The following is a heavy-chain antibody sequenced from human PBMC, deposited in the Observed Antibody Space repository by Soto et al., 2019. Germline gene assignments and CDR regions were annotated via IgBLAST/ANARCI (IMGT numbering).Heavy chain of an antibody. CDR2: IYHSGST. V-gene: IGHV4-30-2*01. Sequence: LQLQESGSGLVKPSQTLSLTCAVSDGSISSGGYSWSWIRQPPGKGLEWIGYIYHSGSTYYNPSLKSRVTISVDRSKNQFSLKLSSVTAADTAVSYCASSHAGAHITAAVHWGQGTLVTVSS. D-gene: IGHD6-13*01. J-gene: IGHJ4*02. CDR1: DGSISSGGYS. CDR3: ASSHAGAHITAAVH.